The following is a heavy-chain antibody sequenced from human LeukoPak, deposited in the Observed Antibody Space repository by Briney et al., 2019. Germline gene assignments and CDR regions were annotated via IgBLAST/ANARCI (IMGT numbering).Heavy chain of an antibody. J-gene: IGHJ6*02. Sequence: SETLSLTCTVSGGTISSYYLSWIRQSPGKGLEWIGYMHYSGNTTYYSSPERRITISLDTSKNQFSLRLSSVTGADTAVYYCAGLIRQGHYAMDVWGQGTMVTVSS. CDR1: GGTISSYY. CDR2: MHYSGNT. CDR3: AGLIRQGHYAMDV. V-gene: IGHV4-59*01.